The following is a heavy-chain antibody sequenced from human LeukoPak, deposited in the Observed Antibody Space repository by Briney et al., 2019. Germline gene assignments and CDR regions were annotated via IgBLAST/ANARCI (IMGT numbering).Heavy chain of an antibody. J-gene: IGHJ4*02. CDR2: INPNSGGT. V-gene: IGHV1-2*02. Sequence: ALVKVSCKASGYTFTGYYMHWVRQAPGQGLEWMGWINPNSGGTNYAQKFQGRVTMTRDTSISTVYMELSRLRSDDTAVYYCAMEDDYSVYWGQGTLVTVSS. CDR3: AMEDDYSVY. CDR1: GYTFTGYY. D-gene: IGHD2-15*01.